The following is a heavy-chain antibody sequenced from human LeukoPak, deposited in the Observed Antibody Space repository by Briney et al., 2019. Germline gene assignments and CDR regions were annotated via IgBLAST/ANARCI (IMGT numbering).Heavy chain of an antibody. CDR1: GFTFDDYG. CDR3: SKGGNYAFDI. V-gene: IGHV3-20*04. J-gene: IGHJ3*02. CDR2: INWNGGST. D-gene: IGHD4-23*01. Sequence: TGGSLRLSCAASGFTFDDYGMSWVRQAPGKGLEWVSGINWNGGSTGYADSVKGRFTISRDNAKSSLYLQMNSLRAEDTALYYCSKGGNYAFDIWGQGAMVTVSS.